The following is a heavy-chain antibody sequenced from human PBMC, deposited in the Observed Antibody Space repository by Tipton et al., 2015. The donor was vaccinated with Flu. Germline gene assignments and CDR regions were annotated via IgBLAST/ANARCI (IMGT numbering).Heavy chain of an antibody. CDR3: ARGSGSGTFVIFDY. V-gene: IGHV4-4*07. CDR2: IYSSGIT. J-gene: IGHJ4*02. D-gene: IGHD3-10*01. Sequence: TLSLTCTVSGGSLSSFYWTWIRQPAGKGLEWIGRIYSSGITKYNPSLKSRVTMLVDTSKNQFSLSLSSVTAADTAVYYCARGSGSGTFVIFDYWGQGTLVAVSS. CDR1: GGSLSSFY.